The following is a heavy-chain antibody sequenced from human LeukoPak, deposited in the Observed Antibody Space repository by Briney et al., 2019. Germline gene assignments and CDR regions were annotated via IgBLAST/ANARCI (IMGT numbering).Heavy chain of an antibody. CDR3: APDHSSIL. CDR2: IDPNSGGT. V-gene: IGHV1-2*02. D-gene: IGHD1-14*01. CDR1: GYTFTDSY. Sequence: ASVQVSCKASGYTFTDSYMHWVRQAPGQSLEWMGWIDPNSGGTRYAQKFQGRVTMTRDTSISTANMELSRLTSDDTAVYYCAPDHSSILWGQGTLVTVSS. J-gene: IGHJ4*02.